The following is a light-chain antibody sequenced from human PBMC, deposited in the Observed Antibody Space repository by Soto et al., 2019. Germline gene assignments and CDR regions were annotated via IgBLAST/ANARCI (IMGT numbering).Light chain of an antibody. Sequence: DIVLTQSPGTLSLSPGERATLSCRASQSVSSNLSWYRQKPGQAPRLLIYDSSNRAAGIPARFSGSGSGTDFTLTVSSLEPEDFVVYYCQQRSDWPWTFGQGTKVDI. V-gene: IGKV3-11*01. CDR2: DSS. CDR3: QQRSDWPWT. CDR1: QSVSSN. J-gene: IGKJ1*01.